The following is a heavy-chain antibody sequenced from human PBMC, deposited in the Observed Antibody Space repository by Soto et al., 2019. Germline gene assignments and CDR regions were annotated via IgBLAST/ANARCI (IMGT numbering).Heavy chain of an antibody. CDR3: TRDGEPL. V-gene: IGHV3-21*01. CDR2: ISTSGDST. Sequence: AQLVESGGGLVKPGESLRLACAASGFTFSTYTLNWVRQALGKGLEWVSSISTSGDSTYYEDSVRGRFTISRDNARASLYLQMDSLRVEDTAMYYCTRDGEPLWGPGTMVTVSS. CDR1: GFTFSTYT. J-gene: IGHJ3*01. D-gene: IGHD3-3*01.